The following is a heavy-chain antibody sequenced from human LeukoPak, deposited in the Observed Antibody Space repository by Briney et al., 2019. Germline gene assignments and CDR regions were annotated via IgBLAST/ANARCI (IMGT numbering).Heavy chain of an antibody. CDR3: AGISSGWFDY. V-gene: IGHV3-9*01. J-gene: IGHJ4*02. CDR1: GFTFDDYA. CDR2: ISWNSGSI. Sequence: GGSLRLSCAASGFTFDDYAMHWVRQAPGKGLEWVSGISWNSGSIGYADSVKGRFTISRDNAKNSLYLQMNSLRAEDTAVYYCAGISSGWFDYWGQGTLVTVSS. D-gene: IGHD6-19*01.